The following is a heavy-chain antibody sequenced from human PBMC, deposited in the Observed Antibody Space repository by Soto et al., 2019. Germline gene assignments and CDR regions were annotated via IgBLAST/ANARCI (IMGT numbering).Heavy chain of an antibody. CDR2: IYYSGST. Sequence: SETLSLTFTVSGGSIRSYYWSWIRQPPGKGLEWIGYIYYSGSTNYNPSLKSRVTISVDTSKNQFSLKLSSVTAADTAVYYCARGDPLLWFGEKVYYGMDVWGQGTTVT. V-gene: IGHV4-59*01. J-gene: IGHJ6*02. CDR1: GGSIRSYY. D-gene: IGHD3-10*01. CDR3: ARGDPLLWFGEKVYYGMDV.